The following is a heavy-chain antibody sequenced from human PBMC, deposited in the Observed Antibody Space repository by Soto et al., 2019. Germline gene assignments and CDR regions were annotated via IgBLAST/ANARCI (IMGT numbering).Heavy chain of an antibody. V-gene: IGHV5-51*01. J-gene: IGHJ4*02. CDR1: GYTFATYW. CDR3: TRQDLSSGCDY. CDR2: IYPADSDT. Sequence: RGESLKISCKGSGYTFATYWIGWARQMPGKGLEWMGIIYPADSDTRYSPSFKGLVTISVDKSISTAYLQWSSLKASDTAIYYCTRQDLSSGCDYWGKGTLVTVSS. D-gene: IGHD3-22*01.